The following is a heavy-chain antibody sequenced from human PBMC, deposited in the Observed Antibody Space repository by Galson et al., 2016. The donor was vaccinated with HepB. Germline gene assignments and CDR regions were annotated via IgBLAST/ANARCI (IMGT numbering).Heavy chain of an antibody. CDR2: ISHDGKNE. Sequence: SLRLSCAASGLPFSAYVMHWVRQSPGKGLEWVAVISHDGKNEHYADSVKGRFNTPRDNSRKTLYLQLNSLRPEDTAVYFWAKEGGGFQPRISKYFGMDVWGQGTTVIVSS. CDR1: GLPFSAYV. V-gene: IGHV3-30*18. D-gene: IGHD3-16*01. CDR3: AKEGGGFQPRISKYFGMDV. J-gene: IGHJ6*02.